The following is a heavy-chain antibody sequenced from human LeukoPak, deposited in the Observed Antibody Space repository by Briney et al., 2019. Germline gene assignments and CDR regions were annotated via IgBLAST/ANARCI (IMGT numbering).Heavy chain of an antibody. CDR1: GFTFSSYS. V-gene: IGHV3-48*01. CDR3: ARDRYYDSSGYYLDY. J-gene: IGHJ4*02. CDR2: ISSSSSTI. D-gene: IGHD3-22*01. Sequence: GGSLRLSCAASGFTFSSYSMNWVRQAPGKGLEWVSYISSSSSTIYYADSVKGRFTISRDNAKNSLYLQMNSLRAEDTAVYYCARDRYYDSSGYYLDYWGQGALVTVSS.